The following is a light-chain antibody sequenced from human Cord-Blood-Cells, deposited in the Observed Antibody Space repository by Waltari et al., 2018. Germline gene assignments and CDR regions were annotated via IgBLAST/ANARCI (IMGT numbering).Light chain of an antibody. CDR2: GAS. CDR1: QSVSGN. V-gene: IGKV3-15*01. Sequence: ELEMTQSPATLSVSPGERATLPCRASQSVSGNLAWYQQKPGQAPRLLLYGASTRATGIPARFSGSVSGTEFTLTIISLQSEDFAFYYCQQYNNWPPWTFGQGTKLEIK. J-gene: IGKJ1*01. CDR3: QQYNNWPPWT.